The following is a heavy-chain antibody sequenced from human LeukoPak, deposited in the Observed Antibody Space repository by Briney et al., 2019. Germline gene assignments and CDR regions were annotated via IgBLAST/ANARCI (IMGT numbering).Heavy chain of an antibody. CDR3: ATVGYCGGDCYSGSSRYYYYMDV. D-gene: IGHD2-21*01. CDR1: GYTFTSYG. Sequence: GASVKVSCKASGYTFTSYGISWVRQAPGQGLEWMGGFDPEDGETIYAQKFQGRVTMTEDTSTDTAYMELSSLRSEDTAVYYCATVGYCGGDCYSGSSRYYYYMDVWGKGTTVTVSS. V-gene: IGHV1-24*01. CDR2: FDPEDGET. J-gene: IGHJ6*03.